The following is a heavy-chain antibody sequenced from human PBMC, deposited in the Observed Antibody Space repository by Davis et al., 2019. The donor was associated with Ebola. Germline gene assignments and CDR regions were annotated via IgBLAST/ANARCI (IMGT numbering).Heavy chain of an antibody. D-gene: IGHD1-26*01. CDR2: IRSKANSYAT. CDR3: TTTTTHFDY. CDR1: GYTFTSYY. V-gene: IGHV3-73*01. Sequence: AASVKVSCKASGYTFTSYYMHWVRQASGKGLEWVGRIRSKANSYATAYAASVKGRFTISRDDSKNTAYLQMNSLKTEDTAVYYCTTTTTHFDYWGQGTLVTVSS. J-gene: IGHJ4*02.